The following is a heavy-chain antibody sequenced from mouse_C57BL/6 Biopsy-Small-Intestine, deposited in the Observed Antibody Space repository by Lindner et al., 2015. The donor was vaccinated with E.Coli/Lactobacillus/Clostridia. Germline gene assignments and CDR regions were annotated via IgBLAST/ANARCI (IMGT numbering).Heavy chain of an antibody. CDR2: ISSGSSLI. Sequence: VQLQESGGGLVKPGGSLKLSCAASGFTFSDYGMHWVRQAPEKGLEWVAYISSGSSLIYYADTVKGRFTISRDNAKNTLFLRMTSLRSEDTAMYYCSYYFGSSSYWYFDVWGTGTTVTVSS. CDR3: SYYFGSSSYWYFDV. D-gene: IGHD1-1*01. V-gene: IGHV5-17*01. J-gene: IGHJ1*03. CDR1: GFTFSDYG.